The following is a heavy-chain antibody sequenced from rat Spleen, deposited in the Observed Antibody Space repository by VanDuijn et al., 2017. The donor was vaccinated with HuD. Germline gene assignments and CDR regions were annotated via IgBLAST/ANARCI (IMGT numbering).Heavy chain of an antibody. J-gene: IGHJ3*01. D-gene: IGHD1-11*01. V-gene: IGHV2-30*01. CDR3: TRSYGGYSQHWFAY. Sequence: QVHLKESGPGLVQPSQTLSLTCTVSGFSLTTYNVHWVRQFPGKGLEWMGVIWTGGGTDNNSALKSRLSLSRDTSKSQVFLKMNSLQTDDTAIYFCTRSYGGYSQHWFAYWGQGTLVTVSS. CDR2: IWTGGGT. CDR1: GFSLTTYN.